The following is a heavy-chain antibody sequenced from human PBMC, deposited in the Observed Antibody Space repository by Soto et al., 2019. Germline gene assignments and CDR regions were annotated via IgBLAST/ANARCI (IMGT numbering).Heavy chain of an antibody. V-gene: IGHV3-33*01. J-gene: IGHJ4*02. CDR3: ARDAGLSPFDY. CDR1: GFNFRSYA. Sequence: QVQLVESGGGVVQPGRSLRLSCAASGFNFRSYAMHWVRQAPGKGLEWVAIMWDDGSNRYYADSVKGRFTISRDQSRNTVYLQMDSLSVEDTAVYDCARDAGLSPFDYWGPGTLVTVSS. CDR2: MWDDGSNR.